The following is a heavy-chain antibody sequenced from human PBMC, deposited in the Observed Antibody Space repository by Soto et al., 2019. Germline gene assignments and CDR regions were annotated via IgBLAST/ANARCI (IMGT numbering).Heavy chain of an antibody. Sequence: QLQLQESRSGLVKPSQTLSLTCAVSGGSISSGGYSWSWIRQPPGKGLEWIGYIYHSGSTYYNPSLKSRVTISVDRSKNQFPLKLSSVTAADTAVYYCARIPSPWGQGTLVTVSS. CDR1: GGSISSGGYS. CDR2: IYHSGST. J-gene: IGHJ5*02. CDR3: ARIPSP. D-gene: IGHD2-21*01. V-gene: IGHV4-30-2*01.